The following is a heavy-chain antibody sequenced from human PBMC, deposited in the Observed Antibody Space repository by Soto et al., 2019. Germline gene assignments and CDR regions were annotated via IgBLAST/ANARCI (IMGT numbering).Heavy chain of an antibody. V-gene: IGHV3-74*01. J-gene: IGHJ4*02. CDR1: GFPFSSYW. CDR2: INGDGSSI. CDR3: TRRGCSTTGCYFN. D-gene: IGHD2-2*01. Sequence: LRLSCAASGFPFSSYWMHWVRQAPGKGLEWVSRINGDGSSINYADSVKGRFTISRDNAKNTLYLQMNSLRVEDAAVYYCTRRGCSTTGCYFNWGRGTLVTVSS.